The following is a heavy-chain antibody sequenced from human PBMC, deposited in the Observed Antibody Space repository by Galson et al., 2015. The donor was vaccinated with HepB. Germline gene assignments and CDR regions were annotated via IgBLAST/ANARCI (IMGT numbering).Heavy chain of an antibody. V-gene: IGHV3-30*14. CDR1: GFTFSSYA. J-gene: IGHJ6*02. Sequence: ALRLSCAASGFTFSSYAMHWVRQAPGKGLEWVADISYDGSNKYYADSVKGRFTISRDNSKNTLYLQMNSLRAEDTAVYYCARDEGAPEHYGDCVLRSRGSGTTYYSYGMDVWGQGTPVPVSS. CDR2: ISYDGSNK. CDR3: ARDEGAPEHYGDCVLRSRGSGTTYYSYGMDV. D-gene: IGHD4-17*01.